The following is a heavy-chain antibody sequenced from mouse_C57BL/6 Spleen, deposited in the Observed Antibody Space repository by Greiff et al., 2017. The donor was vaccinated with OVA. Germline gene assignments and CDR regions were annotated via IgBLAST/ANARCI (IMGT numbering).Heavy chain of an antibody. CDR3: ARHERGIYYGNCAWFAY. Sequence: QVQLQQSGAELVKPGASVKLSCKASGYTFTEYTIHWVKQRSGQGLEWIGWFYPGSGSIKYNEKFKDKATLTADKSSRTVYMVLSRLTSEDSAVYFCARHERGIYYGNCAWFAYWGQGTLVTVSA. J-gene: IGHJ3*01. D-gene: IGHD2-1*01. CDR2: FYPGSGSI. V-gene: IGHV1-62-2*01. CDR1: GYTFTEYT.